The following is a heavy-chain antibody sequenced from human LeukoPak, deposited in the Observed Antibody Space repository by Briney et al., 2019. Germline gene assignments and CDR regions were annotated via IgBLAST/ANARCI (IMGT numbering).Heavy chain of an antibody. Sequence: SETLSLTCAVSGYSISSGYYWGWIRQPPGKGLEWIGSIYHSGSTYYNPSLKSRVTISVDTSKNQFSLKLSSVTAADTAVYYCARDSDLGTNTAMVFFDYWGQGTLVTVSS. D-gene: IGHD5-18*01. CDR2: IYHSGST. CDR3: ARDSDLGTNTAMVFFDY. CDR1: GYSISSGYY. V-gene: IGHV4-38-2*02. J-gene: IGHJ4*02.